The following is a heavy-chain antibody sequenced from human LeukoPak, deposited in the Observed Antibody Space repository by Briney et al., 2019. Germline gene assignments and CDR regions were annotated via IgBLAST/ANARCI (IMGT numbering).Heavy chain of an antibody. D-gene: IGHD5-12*01. J-gene: IGHJ5*02. CDR2: IYYSGST. V-gene: IGHV4-59*08. CDR1: GGSISSCY. Sequence: PSETLSLTCSVSGGSISSCYWSWIRQPPGKGLEWFGYIYYSGSTNYKSPLKSRVTMSGDTSKNQFSLELRSVTAADTAVYYCARHAESGYDRFDLWGQGTLVTVSS. CDR3: ARHAESGYDRFDL.